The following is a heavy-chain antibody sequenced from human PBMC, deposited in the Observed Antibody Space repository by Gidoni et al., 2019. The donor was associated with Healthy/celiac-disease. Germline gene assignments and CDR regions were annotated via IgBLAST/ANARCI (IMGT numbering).Heavy chain of an antibody. CDR2: IWYDESNK. Sequence: QVQLVESGGGVVKPGRSLRLSCAASGFTFSSYGMHWVRQAPGKGLEWVAVIWYDESNKYYADSVKGRFTISRDNSKNTLYLQMNSLRAEDTAVYYCARISGSYYYFDYWGQGTLVTVSS. D-gene: IGHD1-26*01. CDR3: ARISGSYYYFDY. V-gene: IGHV3-33*01. J-gene: IGHJ4*02. CDR1: GFTFSSYG.